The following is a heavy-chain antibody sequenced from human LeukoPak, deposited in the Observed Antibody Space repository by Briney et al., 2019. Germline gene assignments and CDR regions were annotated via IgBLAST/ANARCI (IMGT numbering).Heavy chain of an antibody. V-gene: IGHV1-2*02. J-gene: IGHJ4*02. CDR3: ARDENWGPDY. CDR2: IHAGTDDT. CDR1: GYTFTGHY. D-gene: IGHD7-27*01. Sequence: ASVKVSCKASGYTFTGHYMHWVRQAPGHGLEWMGWIHAGTDDTNYAQKFQGRFTMTRDTSISTLYMELNRLTSDDTAVYFCARDENWGPDYWGQGTLVTVSS.